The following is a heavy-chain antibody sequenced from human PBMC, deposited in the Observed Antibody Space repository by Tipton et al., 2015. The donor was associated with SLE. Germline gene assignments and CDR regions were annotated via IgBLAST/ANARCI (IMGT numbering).Heavy chain of an antibody. J-gene: IGHJ6*03. CDR2: ISSGSIYI. CDR1: GFTFSSYK. Sequence: GSLRLSCAASGFTFSSYKMNWVRQAPGKGLEWVSSISSGSIYIYYTDSVKGRFTISRDNAKNSLFLQMNSLRGEDTAVYYCAREGSGNYFYYMDVWGKGTTVTVSS. D-gene: IGHD3-10*01. CDR3: AREGSGNYFYYMDV. V-gene: IGHV3-21*01.